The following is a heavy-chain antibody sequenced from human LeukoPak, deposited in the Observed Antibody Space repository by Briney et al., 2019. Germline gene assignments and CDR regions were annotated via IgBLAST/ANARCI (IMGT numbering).Heavy chain of an antibody. CDR3: AREITAAGNYFDY. D-gene: IGHD6-13*01. Sequence: GGSLRLSCAASGFSFSTHTMNWVRQAPGKGLEWVSSISSSSSSIYYADSVKGRFAISRDNAQNSLYLQMNSLRAEDTALYYCAREITAAGNYFDYWGQGTQVTVSS. CDR2: ISSSSSSI. J-gene: IGHJ4*02. V-gene: IGHV3-21*01. CDR1: GFSFSTHT.